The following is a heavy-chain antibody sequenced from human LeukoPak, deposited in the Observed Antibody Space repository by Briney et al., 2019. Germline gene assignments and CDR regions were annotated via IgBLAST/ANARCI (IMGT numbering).Heavy chain of an antibody. V-gene: IGHV6-1*01. CDR1: GVTVSSNTAA. CDR3: SRQRSTSTYYFGLDV. Sequence: SQTLSLTCAISGVTVSSNTAAWNWIRQSPSRGLEWLGRTYYRSKWNTDYAASVQNRITINPDTSTNQFSLQLKSATPEDTAVYYCSRQRSTSTYYFGLDVWGQGTTVTVSS. D-gene: IGHD6-6*01. CDR2: TYYRSKWNT. J-gene: IGHJ6*02.